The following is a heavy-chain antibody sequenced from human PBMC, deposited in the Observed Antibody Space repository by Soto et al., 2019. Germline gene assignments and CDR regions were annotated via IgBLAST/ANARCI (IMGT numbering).Heavy chain of an antibody. V-gene: IGHV1-69*12. D-gene: IGHD2-15*01. Sequence: QVQLVQSGAEVKKPGSSVKVSCKASGGTFSSYAISWVRQAPGQGLEWMGGIIPIFGTANYAQKFQGRVTXXAXEXTSTAYMELSSLRSEDTAVYYCAREDCSGGSCSIDYWGQGTLVTVSS. CDR1: GGTFSSYA. J-gene: IGHJ4*02. CDR3: AREDCSGGSCSIDY. CDR2: IIPIFGTA.